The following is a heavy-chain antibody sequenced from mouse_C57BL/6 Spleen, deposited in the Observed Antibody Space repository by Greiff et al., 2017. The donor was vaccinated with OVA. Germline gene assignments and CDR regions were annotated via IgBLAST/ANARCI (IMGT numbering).Heavy chain of an antibody. D-gene: IGHD1-1*01. V-gene: IGHV3-6*01. J-gene: IGHJ1*03. CDR2: ISYDGSN. Sequence: EVHLVESGPGLVKPSQSLSLTCSVTGYSITSGYYWNWIRQFPGNKLEWMGYISYDGSNNYNPSLKNRISITRDTSKNQFFLKLNSVTTEDTATYYCARGVLRGYFDVWGTGTTVTVSS. CDR3: ARGVLRGYFDV. CDR1: GYSITSGYY.